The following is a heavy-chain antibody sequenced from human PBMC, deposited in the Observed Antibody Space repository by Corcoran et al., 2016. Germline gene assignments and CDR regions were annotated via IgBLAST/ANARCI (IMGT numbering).Heavy chain of an antibody. V-gene: IGHV1-69*06. Sequence: QVQLVQSGAEVKKPGSSVKVSCKASGGTFSSYAISWVRQAPGQGLEWMGGIIPIFGTANYAQKFQGRVTITADKSTSTAYMELSSLRSEDTAVYYCARDLYDYVWGSYSMGDWFDPWGQGTLVTVSS. CDR2: IIPIFGTA. CDR1: GGTFSSYA. J-gene: IGHJ5*02. D-gene: IGHD3-16*01. CDR3: ARDLYDYVWGSYSMGDWFDP.